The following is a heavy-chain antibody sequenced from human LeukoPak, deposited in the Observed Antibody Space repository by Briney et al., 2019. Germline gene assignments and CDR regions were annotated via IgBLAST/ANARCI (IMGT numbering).Heavy chain of an antibody. V-gene: IGHV4-4*09. Sequence: SETLSLTCTVSGGSISSYYWSWIRQPPGKGLEWIGYIYTSGSTNYNPSLQSRVTISVDTSKNQFSLKLSSVTAADTDVYYCARHVGGYNLNDAFDIWGQGTMVTVSS. CDR3: ARHVGGYNLNDAFDI. D-gene: IGHD5-24*01. J-gene: IGHJ3*02. CDR1: GGSISSYY. CDR2: IYTSGST.